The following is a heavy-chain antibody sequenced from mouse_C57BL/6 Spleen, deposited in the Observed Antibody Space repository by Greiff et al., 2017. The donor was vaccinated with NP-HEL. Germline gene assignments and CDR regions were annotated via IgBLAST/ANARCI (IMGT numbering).Heavy chain of an antibody. CDR3: ARGNYYGSRLWAD. D-gene: IGHD1-1*01. V-gene: IGHV1-82*01. J-gene: IGHJ3*01. CDR1: GYAFSSSW. CDR2: IYPGDVDT. Sequence: VQLQQSGPELVKPGASVKISCKASGYAFSSSWMNWVKQRPGKGLEWIGRIYPGDVDTNYPGTCKGTAPLTADQSSSTAYMERSSLTSEDAAVYVCARGNYYGSRLWADWGQGTLVT.